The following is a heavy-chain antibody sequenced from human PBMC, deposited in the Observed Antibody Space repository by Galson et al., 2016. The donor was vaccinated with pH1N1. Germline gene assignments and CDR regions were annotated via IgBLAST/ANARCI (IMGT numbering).Heavy chain of an antibody. CDR2: ISSGGNTM. Sequence: SLRLSCAVSGFTFDSHEMNWVRQAPGKGLEWVASISSGGNTMFYADSVKGRFIISRDNAKNSLYLQMNSLRVEDTAVYYCARAYYDPLTRFSGAFDYWGQGTQVTVSS. D-gene: IGHD3-9*01. CDR1: GFTFDSHE. J-gene: IGHJ4*02. CDR3: ARAYYDPLTRFSGAFDY. V-gene: IGHV3-48*03.